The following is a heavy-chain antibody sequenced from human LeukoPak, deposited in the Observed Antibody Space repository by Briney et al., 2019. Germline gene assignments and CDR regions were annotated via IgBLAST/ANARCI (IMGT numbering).Heavy chain of an antibody. Sequence: KPGGSLRLSCAASGFTFSDYYMNWIRQAPGKGLEWVSYISSSGSYTNYADSVKGRFTISRDNAKNSLYLQMNSLRAEDTAVYYCARSMVRGGPFDYWGQGTLVTVSS. CDR2: ISSSGSYT. CDR1: GFTFSDYY. D-gene: IGHD3-10*01. CDR3: ARSMVRGGPFDY. V-gene: IGHV3-11*06. J-gene: IGHJ4*02.